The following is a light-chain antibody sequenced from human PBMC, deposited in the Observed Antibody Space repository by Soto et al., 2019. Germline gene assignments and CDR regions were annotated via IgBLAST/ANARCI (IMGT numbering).Light chain of an antibody. CDR2: WAS. CDR1: QSVFYNSNNKNY. V-gene: IGKV4-1*01. J-gene: IGKJ1*01. Sequence: DIVMTQSPDSLAVSLGERATINCRSSQSVFYNSNNKNYLAWYQQKPGQPPKLLIYWASTRESGVPDRFSSSGSGTDFTLTISSLQAEDVAVYYCQQYYSTLGTFGQGTKVEIK. CDR3: QQYYSTLGT.